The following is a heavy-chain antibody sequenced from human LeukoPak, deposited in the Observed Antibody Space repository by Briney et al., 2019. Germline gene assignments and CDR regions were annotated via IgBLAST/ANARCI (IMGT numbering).Heavy chain of an antibody. CDR1: GYTFTSYA. Sequence: ASVKVSCKASGYTFTSYAMKWVRQAPGQGLEWMGWINTNTGNPTYAQGFTGRFVFSLDTSVSTAYLQISSLKAEDTAVYYCARDIILYCSSTSCYNRDYYYGMDVWGQGTTVTVSS. V-gene: IGHV7-4-1*02. J-gene: IGHJ6*02. CDR3: ARDIILYCSSTSCYNRDYYYGMDV. D-gene: IGHD2-2*02. CDR2: INTNTGNP.